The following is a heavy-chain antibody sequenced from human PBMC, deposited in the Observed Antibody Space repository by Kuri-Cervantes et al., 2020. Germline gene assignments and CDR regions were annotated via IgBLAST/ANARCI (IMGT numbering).Heavy chain of an antibody. CDR2: IYYSGST. CDR3: ARAAGWGYGGIDY. CDR1: GGSISSGGYY. J-gene: IGHJ4*02. D-gene: IGHD4-23*01. Sequence: SETLSLTCTVSGGSISSGGYYWSWIRQHPGKGLEWIGYIYYSGSTYYNPSLKSRVTISVDKSKNQFSLKLSSVTAAVTAVYYCARAAGWGYGGIDYWGQGTLVTVSS. V-gene: IGHV4-31*03.